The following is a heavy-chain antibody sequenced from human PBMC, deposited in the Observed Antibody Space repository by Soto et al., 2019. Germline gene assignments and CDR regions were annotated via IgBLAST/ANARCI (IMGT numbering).Heavy chain of an antibody. CDR3: ARDMLGSNPRSI. V-gene: IGHV1-2*02. J-gene: IGHJ4*02. Sequence: QVQLVQSGAEVKKPGASVKVSCKASGYTFTGYYMHWVRQAPGQGLEWMGWINPNSGGTNYAQKIQGRVTMTRDTSISTAYMELSRLRSDDTAVYYCARDMLGSNPRSIWGQGTLVTVSS. CDR1: GYTFTGYY. D-gene: IGHD4-4*01. CDR2: INPNSGGT.